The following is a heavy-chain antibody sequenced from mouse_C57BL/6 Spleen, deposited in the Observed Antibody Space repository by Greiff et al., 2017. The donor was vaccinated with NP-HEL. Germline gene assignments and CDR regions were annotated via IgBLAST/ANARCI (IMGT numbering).Heavy chain of an antibody. V-gene: IGHV1-81*01. J-gene: IGHJ4*01. CDR2: IYPRSGNP. CDR3: ARGGEGDAMDY. CDR1: GYTFTSYG. Sequence: VQLQQSGAELARPGASVKLSCKASGYTFTSYGISWVKQRTGQGLEGIGEIYPRSGNPYYNKKFKGKATLTADKSSSTAYMELRSLTSEDSAVYFCARGGEGDAMDYWGQGTSVTVSS.